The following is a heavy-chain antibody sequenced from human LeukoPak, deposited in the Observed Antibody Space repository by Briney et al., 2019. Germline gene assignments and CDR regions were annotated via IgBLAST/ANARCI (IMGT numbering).Heavy chain of an antibody. D-gene: IGHD5-18*01. CDR1: GGSISSGSYY. V-gene: IGHV4-61*10. CDR3: ARGLGYSYGTGY. Sequence: SETLSLTCTVSGGSISSGSYYWSWIRQPAGKGLEWIGYIYYSGSTNYNPSLKSRVTISVDTSKNQFSLKLSSVTAADTAVYYCARGLGYSYGTGYWGQGTLVTVSS. CDR2: IYYSGST. J-gene: IGHJ4*02.